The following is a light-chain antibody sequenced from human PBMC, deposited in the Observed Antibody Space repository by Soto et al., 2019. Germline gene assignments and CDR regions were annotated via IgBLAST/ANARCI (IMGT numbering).Light chain of an antibody. CDR1: SSDIGGYNY. CDR2: DVS. J-gene: IGLJ1*01. V-gene: IGLV2-11*01. Sequence: QSALTQPPSVSGSPGQSVTISCTGTSSDIGGYNYVSWYQQLPGKAPKLMIYDVSKRPSGVPDRFSGSNSGNTASLTISGHQAEDEADYYCGGYAGTTQVFGTGTKLTVL. CDR3: GGYAGTTQV.